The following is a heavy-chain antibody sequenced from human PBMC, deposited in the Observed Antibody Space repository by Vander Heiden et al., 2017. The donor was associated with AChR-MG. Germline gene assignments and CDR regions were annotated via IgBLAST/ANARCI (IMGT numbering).Heavy chain of an antibody. D-gene: IGHD1-26*01. CDR3: AKVGWATVFGDAFDI. J-gene: IGHJ3*02. Sequence: QVQLVESGGGVVQPGRSLRLSCAASGFPFSSYGMHWVRQAPGKGLEWVAVISYDGSNKYYADSVKGRFTISRDNSKNTLYLQMNSLRAEDTAVYYCAKVGWATVFGDAFDIWGQGTMVTVSS. V-gene: IGHV3-30*18. CDR1: GFPFSSYG. CDR2: ISYDGSNK.